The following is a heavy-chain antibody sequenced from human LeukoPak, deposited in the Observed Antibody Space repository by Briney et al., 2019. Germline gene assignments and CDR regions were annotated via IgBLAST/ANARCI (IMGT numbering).Heavy chain of an antibody. D-gene: IGHD6-19*01. Sequence: PGGSLRLSCAASGFTFSSYAMHWVRQAPGKGLEWVAVISYDGSNKYYADSVKGRFTISRDNSKNTLYLQMNSLRAEDTAVYYCAREDGSGWSSFDYWGQGTLVTVSS. CDR1: GFTFSSYA. V-gene: IGHV3-30-3*01. J-gene: IGHJ4*02. CDR2: ISYDGSNK. CDR3: AREDGSGWSSFDY.